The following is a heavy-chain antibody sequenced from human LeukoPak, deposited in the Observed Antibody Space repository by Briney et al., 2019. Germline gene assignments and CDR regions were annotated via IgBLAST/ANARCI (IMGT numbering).Heavy chain of an antibody. Sequence: PSETLSLTCTVSGVSTSSYYRSWLRQPPRKGLEWVGYIYYSGSTNYNPSLKSRVTLLVDTSTNQFSLKLSSVTVADTAVYYCARAPSSWGPPFDYWGQGALVTVSS. J-gene: IGHJ4*02. V-gene: IGHV4-59*01. D-gene: IGHD6-13*01. CDR3: ARAPSSWGPPFDY. CDR2: IYYSGST. CDR1: GVSTSSYY.